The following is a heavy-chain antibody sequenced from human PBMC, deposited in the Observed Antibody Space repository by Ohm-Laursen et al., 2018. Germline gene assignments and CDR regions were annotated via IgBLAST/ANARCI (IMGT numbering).Heavy chain of an antibody. CDR1: GFTFSSYA. D-gene: IGHD6-13*01. CDR2: ISSSGSTI. CDR3: ARDPPEDSSWYADY. V-gene: IGHV3-11*04. J-gene: IGHJ4*02. Sequence: SLRLSCAASGFTFSSYAMSWIRQAPGKGLEWVSYISSSGSTIYYADSVKGRFTISRDNAKNSLYLQMNSLRAEDTAVYYCARDPPEDSSWYADYWGQGTLVTVSP.